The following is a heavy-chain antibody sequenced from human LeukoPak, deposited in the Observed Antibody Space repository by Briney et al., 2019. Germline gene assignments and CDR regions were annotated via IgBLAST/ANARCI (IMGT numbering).Heavy chain of an antibody. CDR3: ARADYYGSGPRNNWFDP. Sequence: PSETLSLTCAVYGGSFSGYYWSWIRQPPGKGLEWIGEINHSGSTNYNPSLKSRVTISVDTSKNQFSLKLSSVTAADTAVYYCARADYYGSGPRNNWFDPWGQGTLVTVSS. CDR2: INHSGST. V-gene: IGHV4-34*01. J-gene: IGHJ5*02. CDR1: GGSFSGYY. D-gene: IGHD3-10*01.